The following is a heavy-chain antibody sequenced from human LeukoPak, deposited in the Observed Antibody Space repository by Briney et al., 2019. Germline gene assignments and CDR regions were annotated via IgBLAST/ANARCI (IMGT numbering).Heavy chain of an antibody. CDR3: ATVQTPTIFGVVTRPYYYYGMDV. V-gene: IGHV1-24*01. J-gene: IGHJ6*02. D-gene: IGHD3-3*01. CDR2: FDPEDGET. Sequence: PEASVKVSCKVSGYALTELSMHWVRQAPGKGLEWMGGFDPEDGETIYAQKFQGRVTMTEDTSTDTAYMELSSLRSEDTAVYYCATVQTPTIFGVVTRPYYYYGMDVWGQGTTVTVSS. CDR1: GYALTELS.